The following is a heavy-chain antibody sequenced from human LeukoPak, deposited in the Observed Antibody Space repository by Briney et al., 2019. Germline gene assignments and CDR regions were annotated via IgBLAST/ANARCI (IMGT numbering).Heavy chain of an antibody. CDR3: TTDNDIPAVRGFY. Sequence: GGSLRLSCAASGFTFSNAWMSWVRQAPGKGLEWVGRIKSKTDGGTTDYAAPVKGRFTISRDDSKNTLYLQMNSLKAEDTAVYYCTTDNDIPAVRGFYWGQGTLVTVSS. CDR2: IKSKTDGGTT. CDR1: GFTFSNAW. D-gene: IGHD3-10*01. J-gene: IGHJ4*02. V-gene: IGHV3-15*01.